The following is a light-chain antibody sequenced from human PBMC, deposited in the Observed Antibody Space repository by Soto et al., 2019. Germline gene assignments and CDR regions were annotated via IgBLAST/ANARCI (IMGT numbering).Light chain of an antibody. CDR2: EVN. J-gene: IGLJ1*01. CDR1: SSEVGYYNL. CDR3: YSYAGSSTYV. Sequence: QSVLTQPASVSGSPGQSITISCTGTSSEVGYYNLVSWYQHHPGKAPKLIIYEVNKRPSGVSNRFSGSKSGNTASLTISGLQAEDEADYYCYSYAGSSTYVFGTGTKLTVL. V-gene: IGLV2-23*02.